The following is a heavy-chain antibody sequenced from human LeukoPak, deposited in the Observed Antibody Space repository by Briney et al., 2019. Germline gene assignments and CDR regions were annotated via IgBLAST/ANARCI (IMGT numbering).Heavy chain of an antibody. CDR3: ARYYYDSSGYYSSLGMDV. J-gene: IGHJ6*02. Sequence: ASVKVSCKASGYTFTSYGISWVRQAPGQGLEWMGWISAYNGITNYAQKLQGRVTMTTDTSTSTAYMELRSLRSDDTAVYYCARYYYDSSGYYSSLGMDVWGQGTTVTVSS. CDR1: GYTFTSYG. D-gene: IGHD3-22*01. V-gene: IGHV1-18*01. CDR2: ISAYNGIT.